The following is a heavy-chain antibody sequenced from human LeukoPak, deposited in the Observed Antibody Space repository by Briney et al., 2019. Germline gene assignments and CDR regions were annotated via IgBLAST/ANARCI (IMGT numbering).Heavy chain of an antibody. CDR2: ISWNSGTI. CDR3: ARIAATGTQDY. D-gene: IGHD6-13*01. V-gene: IGHV3-9*01. CDR1: GFTFDDYA. J-gene: IGHJ4*02. Sequence: GGSLRLSCAASGFTFDDYAIHWVRQVPGKGLEWVSGISWNSGTIGYADSVKGRFTISRDNAKKSLYLQMNSLRAEDTAFYYCARIAATGTQDYWGQGILVTVSS.